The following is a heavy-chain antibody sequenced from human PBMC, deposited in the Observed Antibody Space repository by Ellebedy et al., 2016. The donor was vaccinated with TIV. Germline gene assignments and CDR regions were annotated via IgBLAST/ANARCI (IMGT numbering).Heavy chain of an antibody. J-gene: IGHJ3*01. V-gene: IGHV3-30-3*01. CDR3: ARGSYAFWAFDL. CDR2: ISHDGSSQ. CDR1: GFTFDSYA. Sequence: GESLKISCVASGFTFDSYAMHWVRQAPGKGLEWVAVISHDGSSQYYADSVKGRFTISRDDARNSLFLQMDSLRAEDTAVYYCARGSYAFWAFDLWGQGTMVTVSS. D-gene: IGHD3-3*01.